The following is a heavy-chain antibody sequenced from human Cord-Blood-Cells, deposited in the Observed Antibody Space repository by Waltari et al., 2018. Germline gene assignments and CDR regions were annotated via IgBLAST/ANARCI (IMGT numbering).Heavy chain of an antibody. D-gene: IGHD2-2*01. V-gene: IGHV4-4*02. Sequence: QVQLQESGPGLVKPSGTLSLTCAVSGGSISSSNWWSWVRQPPGKGLEWIGEIYHSGSTNYNPSLKSRVTISVDKSKNQFSLKRSSVTAADTAVYYCARWRRYCSSTSCSKNWYFDLWGRGTLVTVSS. CDR1: GGSISSSNW. J-gene: IGHJ2*01. CDR2: IYHSGST. CDR3: ARWRRYCSSTSCSKNWYFDL.